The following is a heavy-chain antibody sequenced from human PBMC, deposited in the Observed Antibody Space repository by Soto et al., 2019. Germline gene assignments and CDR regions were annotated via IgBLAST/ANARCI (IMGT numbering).Heavy chain of an antibody. CDR3: ARPPLPGYSIHFYS. J-gene: IGHJ4*02. Sequence: GESLKISCKASGYIFIDYWIGWVRQMPGKGLEWMGIVYPRDSDTRYSPSFQGQVTISADRSTGTAFLQWRSLKASDTALYYCARPPLPGYSIHFYSWGQGTLVTVSS. D-gene: IGHD2-15*01. CDR1: GYIFIDYW. CDR2: VYPRDSDT. V-gene: IGHV5-51*01.